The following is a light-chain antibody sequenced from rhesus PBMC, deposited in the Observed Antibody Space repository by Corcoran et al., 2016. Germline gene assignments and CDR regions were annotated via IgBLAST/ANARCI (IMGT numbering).Light chain of an antibody. J-gene: IGKJ3*01. V-gene: IGKV1-25*01. CDR3: QHPYGPPFT. CDR2: KAS. CDR1: QDIRTD. Sequence: EIQMTQSPSSLSASVGDRVTITCQASQDIRTDLAGYQQTPGKVPQLLNYKASTLQDGVPLRFSDSGSGTDFTLTISSLQPEDFGTFYCQHPYGPPFTFGPGTKLDF.